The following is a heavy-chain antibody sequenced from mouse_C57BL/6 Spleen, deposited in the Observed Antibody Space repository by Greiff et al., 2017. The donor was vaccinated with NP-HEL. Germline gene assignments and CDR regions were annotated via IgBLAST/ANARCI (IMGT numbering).Heavy chain of an antibody. J-gene: IGHJ3*01. CDR2: INPNNGGT. CDR3: SLGAFAY. CDR1: GYTFTDYY. D-gene: IGHD3-3*01. V-gene: IGHV1-26*01. Sequence: EVQLQQSGPELVKPGASVKISCKASGYTFTDYYMNWVKQSHGKSLEWIGDINPNNGGTSYNQKFKGKATLTVDKSSSPAYMELRSLTSEDSAVYYCSLGAFAYWGQGTLVTVSA.